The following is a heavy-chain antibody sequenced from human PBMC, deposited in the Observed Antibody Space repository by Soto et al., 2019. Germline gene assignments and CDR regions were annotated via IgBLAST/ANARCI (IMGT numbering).Heavy chain of an antibody. V-gene: IGHV4-61*08. Sequence: QVQLQESGPGLVKPSETLSLTCTVSGGSVSSDDYYWSLIRQSPGKGLEWIGYIFYIGSTSYNPSLKSRVTISVDTSKNQFSLRLSSVTAADTAVYYCARDRHYYDSGGYYYHLDNWGQGTLVTVSS. J-gene: IGHJ4*02. D-gene: IGHD3-22*01. CDR3: ARDRHYYDSGGYYYHLDN. CDR1: GGSVSSDDYY. CDR2: IFYIGST.